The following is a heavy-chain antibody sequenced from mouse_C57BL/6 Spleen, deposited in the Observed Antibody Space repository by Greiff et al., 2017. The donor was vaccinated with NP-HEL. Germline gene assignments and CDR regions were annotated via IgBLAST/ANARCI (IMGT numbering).Heavy chain of an antibody. D-gene: IGHD1-1*01. Sequence: VQLQQSGAELVRPGASVKLSCTASGFNIKDDYMHWVKQRPEQGLEWIGLIDPENGDTEYASKFQGKATRTADTSSNTAYLQLSSLTSEDTAVYYCTTYGSSTRYFDVWGTGTTVTVSS. CDR3: TTYGSSTRYFDV. CDR1: GFNIKDDY. CDR2: IDPENGDT. J-gene: IGHJ1*03. V-gene: IGHV14-4*01.